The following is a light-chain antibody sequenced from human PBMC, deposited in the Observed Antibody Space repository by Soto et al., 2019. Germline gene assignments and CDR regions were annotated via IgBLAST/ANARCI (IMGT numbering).Light chain of an antibody. Sequence: EIVLTQSPATLSVSQGERATLSCRASESVSNNLAWYQQKPGQAPRLLIYGASARATGIPARCSGSGSGTEFTLTISSLQSEDFAVYYCQQYNKWPLTFGGGTKVEIK. CDR1: ESVSNN. J-gene: IGKJ4*01. V-gene: IGKV3-15*01. CDR3: QQYNKWPLT. CDR2: GAS.